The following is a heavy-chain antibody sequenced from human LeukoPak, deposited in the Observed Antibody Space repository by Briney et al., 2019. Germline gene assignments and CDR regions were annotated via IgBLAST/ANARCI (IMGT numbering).Heavy chain of an antibody. CDR3: ATRQEGFLECSHFDS. Sequence: PGGSLRLSCTTSGFIFSAYAMSWVRQALGKGLEWISTIISRGDNTYYAHSVMGRFTISRDSSENTVYLQMNGLGPEDTAVYSCATRQEGFLECSHFDSWGQGPLVTVSS. V-gene: IGHV3-23*01. CDR1: GFIFSAYA. CDR2: IISRGDNT. J-gene: IGHJ4*02. D-gene: IGHD3-3*01.